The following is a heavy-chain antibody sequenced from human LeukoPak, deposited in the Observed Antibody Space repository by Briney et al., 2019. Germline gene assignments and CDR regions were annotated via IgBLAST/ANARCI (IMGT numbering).Heavy chain of an antibody. CDR1: GGTFSSYA. CDR3: ARLGGQWPDTSDDY. J-gene: IGHJ4*02. CDR2: IIPIFGTA. Sequence: GASVKVSCKASGGTFSSYAISWVRQAPGQGLEWMGGIIPIFGTANYAQKFQGRVTITADKSTSTAYMELSSLRSEDTAVYYCARLGGQWPDTSDDYWGQGTLVTASS. D-gene: IGHD6-19*01. V-gene: IGHV1-69*06.